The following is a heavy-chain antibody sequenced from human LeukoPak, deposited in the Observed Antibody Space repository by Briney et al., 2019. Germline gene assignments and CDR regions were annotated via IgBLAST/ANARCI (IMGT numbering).Heavy chain of an antibody. CDR2: IYYSGST. J-gene: IGHJ6*02. CDR3: ARTSSGSAYYYYGMDV. Sequence: SETLSLTCTVSGGSISSYHWSWIRQPPGKGLEWIGYIYYSGSTNYNPSLKSRVTISVDTSKNQFSLKLSSVTAADTAVYYCARTSSGSAYYYYGMDVWGQGTTVTVSS. V-gene: IGHV4-59*01. D-gene: IGHD6-19*01. CDR1: GGSISSYH.